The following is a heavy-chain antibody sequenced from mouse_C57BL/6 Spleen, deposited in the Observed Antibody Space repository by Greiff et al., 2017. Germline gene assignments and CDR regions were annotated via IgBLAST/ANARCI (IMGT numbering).Heavy chain of an antibody. V-gene: IGHV1-50*01. Sequence: QVQLQQPGAELVKPGASVKLSCKASGYTFTSYWMQWVKQRPGQGLEWIGEIDPSDSYTNYNQKFKGKATLTVDTSSSTAYMQLSSLTSEDSAVYYCARGASTNQGYFDVWGTGTTVTVSS. CDR3: ARGASTNQGYFDV. J-gene: IGHJ1*03. CDR1: GYTFTSYW. D-gene: IGHD6-1*01. CDR2: IDPSDSYT.